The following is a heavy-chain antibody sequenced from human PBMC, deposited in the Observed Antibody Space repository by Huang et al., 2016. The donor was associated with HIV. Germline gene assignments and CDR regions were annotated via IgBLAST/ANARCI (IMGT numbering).Heavy chain of an antibody. J-gene: IGHJ3*02. Sequence: VQLVQSGAEVKRPGTSVKISCKASGGSFNSLAFNWVRQAPGQGLQYMGVIVPLFSVTNYAEKFRGRLTISADKSTSTVFMELRGLTSEDTAVFFCAREGQTWYGKPIAAFEIWGQGTTVIVSP. CDR3: AREGQTWYGKPIAAFEI. CDR1: GGSFNSLA. CDR2: IVPLFSVT. V-gene: IGHV1-69*10. D-gene: IGHD6-13*01.